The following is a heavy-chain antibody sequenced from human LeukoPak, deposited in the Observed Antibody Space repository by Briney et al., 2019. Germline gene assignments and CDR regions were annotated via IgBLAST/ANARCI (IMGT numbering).Heavy chain of an antibody. CDR3: ARGRRTTVIDY. D-gene: IGHD4-17*01. CDR1: GGSFSGYY. J-gene: IGHJ4*02. CDR2: INHSGST. V-gene: IGHV4-34*01. Sequence: KASETPSLTCAVYGGSFSGYYWSWIRQPPGKGLEWIGEINHSGSTNYNPSLKSRVTISVDTSKNQFSLKLSSVTAADTAVYYCARGRRTTVIDYWGQGTLVTVSS.